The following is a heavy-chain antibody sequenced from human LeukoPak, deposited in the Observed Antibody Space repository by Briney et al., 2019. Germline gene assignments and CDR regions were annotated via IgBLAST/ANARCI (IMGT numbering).Heavy chain of an antibody. CDR1: GGTFSSYA. J-gene: IGHJ4*02. V-gene: IGHV1-69*01. CDR3: ARDSAAVAGTFDY. Sequence: SVKVSCKASGGTFSSYAVSWVRQAPGQGLEWMGGIIPIFGTANYAQKFQGRVTITADESTSTAYMELSSLRSEDTAVYYCARDSAAVAGTFDYWGQGTLVTVSS. CDR2: IIPIFGTA. D-gene: IGHD6-19*01.